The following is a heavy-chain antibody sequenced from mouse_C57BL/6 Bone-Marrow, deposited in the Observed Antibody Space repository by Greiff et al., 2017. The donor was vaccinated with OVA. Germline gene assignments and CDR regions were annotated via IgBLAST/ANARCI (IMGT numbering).Heavy chain of an antibody. D-gene: IGHD1-1*02. CDR1: GFNINNTY. CDR2: IDPANGNT. CDR3: ATYYGQRGFAY. J-gene: IGHJ3*01. Sequence: EVQLQQSVAELVRPGASVKLSCTASGFNINNTYMHWVKQRPEQGLEWIGRIDPANGNTKYAPKFQGKATITADTPSNTAYLQLSSLTSEDTAIYYCATYYGQRGFAYWGQGTLVTVSA. V-gene: IGHV14-3*01.